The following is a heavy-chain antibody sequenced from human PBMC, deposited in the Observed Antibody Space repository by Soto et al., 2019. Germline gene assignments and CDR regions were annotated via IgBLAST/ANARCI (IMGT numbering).Heavy chain of an antibody. D-gene: IGHD2-21*01. J-gene: IGHJ4*02. CDR3: ARGRGYCGGTNCYLDY. V-gene: IGHV3-48*02. CDR2: ISSSGSTI. Sequence: EVQLVESGGGLVQPGGSLRLSCAASGFSFSSHSMKWVRQAPGKGLEWVSYISSSGSTIYYADSVKGRFTISRDNAKNSLSLQMNSLRDDDTAVYYCARGRGYCGGTNCYLDYWGQGALVTVSS. CDR1: GFSFSSHS.